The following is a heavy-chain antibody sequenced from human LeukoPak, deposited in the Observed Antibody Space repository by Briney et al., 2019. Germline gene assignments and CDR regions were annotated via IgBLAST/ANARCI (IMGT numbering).Heavy chain of an antibody. CDR3: ARAIPDYYYDSSGYYDY. D-gene: IGHD3-22*01. J-gene: IGHJ4*02. CDR1: GGSISSYY. V-gene: IGHV4-59*01. Sequence: KASETLSLTCTVSGGSISSYYWSWIRQPPGKGLEWIGYIYYSGSSNYNPSLKSRVTISVDTSKNQFSLKLSSVTAADTAVYYCARAIPDYYYDSSGYYDYWGQGTLVTVSS. CDR2: IYYSGSS.